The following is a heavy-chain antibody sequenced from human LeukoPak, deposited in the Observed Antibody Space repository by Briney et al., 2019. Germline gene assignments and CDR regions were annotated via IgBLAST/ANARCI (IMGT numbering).Heavy chain of an antibody. CDR1: GGSFSGYY. D-gene: IGHD3-22*01. CDR2: INHSGST. CDR3: ARGFYDSSGYRFDY. Sequence: SETLSLTCAVYGGSFSGYYWSWIRQPPGKGLEWTGEINHSGSTNYNPSLKSRVTISVDTSKNQFSLKLSSVTAADTAVYYCARGFYDSSGYRFDYWGQGTLVTVSS. V-gene: IGHV4-34*01. J-gene: IGHJ4*02.